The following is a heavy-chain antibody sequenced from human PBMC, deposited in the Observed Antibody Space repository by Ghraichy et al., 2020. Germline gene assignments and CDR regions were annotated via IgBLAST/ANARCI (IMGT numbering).Heavy chain of an antibody. Sequence: SQTLSLTCAVSGASINSRSFYWGWIRQPPGKGLEWITSIYYSGHSYDNPSLKSRLTFSLDTSKNHFSLQLHSVTAADTAVYFCASARILEVFCAGNHNWFNPWGQGSLRSVAS. CDR2: IYYSGHS. D-gene: IGHD3-9*01. CDR3: ASARILEVFCAGNHNWFNP. V-gene: IGHV4-39*02. J-gene: IGHJ5*02. CDR1: GASINSRSFY.